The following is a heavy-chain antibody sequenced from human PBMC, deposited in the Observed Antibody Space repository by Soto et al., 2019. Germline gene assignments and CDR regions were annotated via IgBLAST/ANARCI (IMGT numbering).Heavy chain of an antibody. CDR1: GFTLTSYG. V-gene: IGHV3-30*18. D-gene: IGHD6-13*01. CDR2: ISYDGSNK. CDR3: GKVAAAGAMDV. Sequence: GGSRRLSCAASGFTLTSYGMHWVRQAPGKGLEWVAVISYDGSNKYYADSVKGRFTISRDNSKNTLYLQMNSLRAEDTAVYYCGKVAAAGAMDVWGQGTTVTVSS. J-gene: IGHJ6*02.